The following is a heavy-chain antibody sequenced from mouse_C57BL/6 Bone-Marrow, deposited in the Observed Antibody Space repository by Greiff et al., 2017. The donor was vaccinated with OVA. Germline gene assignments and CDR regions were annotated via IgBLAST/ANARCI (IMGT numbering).Heavy chain of an antibody. CDR3: ARHAYYSNYVEYFDV. Sequence: EVKLMESGGGLVQPGGSLKLSCAASGFTFSDYYMYWVRQTPEKRLEWVAYISNGGSSTYYPDTVKGRFTISRDNAKNTLYLQMSRLKSEDTAMYYCARHAYYSNYVEYFDVWGTGTTVTVSS. CDR1: GFTFSDYY. CDR2: ISNGGSST. V-gene: IGHV5-12*01. J-gene: IGHJ1*03. D-gene: IGHD2-5*01.